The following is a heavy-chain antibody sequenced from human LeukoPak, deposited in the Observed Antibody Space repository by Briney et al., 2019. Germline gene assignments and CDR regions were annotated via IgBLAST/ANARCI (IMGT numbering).Heavy chain of an antibody. V-gene: IGHV4-59*01. D-gene: IGHD2-15*01. Sequence: TSETLSLTCIVSGGSISSYYWSWIRQPPGKGLEWIGYIYYSGSTNYNPSLKSRVTISVDTSKNQFSLKLSSVTAADTAAYYCATSYTPNTRILYNWGQGTLVTVSS. J-gene: IGHJ4*02. CDR3: ATSYTPNTRILYN. CDR2: IYYSGST. CDR1: GGSISSYY.